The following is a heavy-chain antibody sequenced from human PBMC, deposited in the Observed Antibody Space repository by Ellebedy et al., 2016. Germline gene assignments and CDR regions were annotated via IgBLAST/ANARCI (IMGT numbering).Heavy chain of an antibody. V-gene: IGHV3-30-3*01. Sequence: GESLKISCAASGFTFSSYAMHWVRQAPGKGLEWVAVISYDGSNKYYADSVKGRFTISRDNSKNTLYLQMNSLRAEDTAVYYCARDGSDGSGSQPFLYYYYGMDVWGQGTTVTVSS. D-gene: IGHD3-10*01. CDR1: GFTFSSYA. CDR2: ISYDGSNK. J-gene: IGHJ6*02. CDR3: ARDGSDGSGSQPFLYYYYGMDV.